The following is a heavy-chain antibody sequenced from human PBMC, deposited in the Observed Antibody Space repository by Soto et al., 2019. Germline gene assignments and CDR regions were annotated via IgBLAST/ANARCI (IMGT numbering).Heavy chain of an antibody. CDR1: GFTFSSYA. CDR2: IGESGTPT. Sequence: EVQLLESGGGLVQPGGSLRLSCAASGFTFSSYAMKWVRQAPGNGLEWVSLIGESGTPTYYADSVQGRFTISRDNSGNTLFLEMYSLRAEDTAVYFCARYIPGVRYYGMDVWGQGTTVTVSS. D-gene: IGHD2-2*01. V-gene: IGHV3-23*01. CDR3: ARYIPGVRYYGMDV. J-gene: IGHJ6*02.